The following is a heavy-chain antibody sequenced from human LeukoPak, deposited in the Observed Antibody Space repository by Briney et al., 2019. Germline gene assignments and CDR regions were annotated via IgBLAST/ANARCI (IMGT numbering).Heavy chain of an antibody. D-gene: IGHD2-2*02. CDR3: TTSRTNDCSSPSCYTDY. Sequence: SETLSLTCSVSDGSISNYYWSWIRQPPGKGLQWIGYIYYTGSTYYSPSLKSRATISVDTSKNQFSLELNSVTAADTAVYYCTTSRTNDCSSPSCYTDYWGQGTLVTVSS. J-gene: IGHJ4*02. CDR1: DGSISNYY. V-gene: IGHV4-59*04. CDR2: IYYTGST.